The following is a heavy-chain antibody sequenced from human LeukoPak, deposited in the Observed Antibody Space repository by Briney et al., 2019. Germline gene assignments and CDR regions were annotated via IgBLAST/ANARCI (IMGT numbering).Heavy chain of an antibody. D-gene: IGHD4-11*01. CDR2: INPNSGDT. CDR1: GYTFTGYY. V-gene: IGHV1-2*02. Sequence: GASVKVSCKASGYTFTGYYIYWVRQAPGQGLEWMGWINPNSGDTDYTQKFQGRVTMARDTSISTAYMELSRLRSDDTAVYYCARDYSRYFDFWGQGTLVTVSS. J-gene: IGHJ4*02. CDR3: ARDYSRYFDF.